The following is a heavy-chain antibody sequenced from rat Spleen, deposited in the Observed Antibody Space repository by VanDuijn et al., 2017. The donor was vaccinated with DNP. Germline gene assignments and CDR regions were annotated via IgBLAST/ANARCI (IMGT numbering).Heavy chain of an antibody. CDR1: GFTFSDCN. CDR2: ISTSGRKA. D-gene: IGHD1-12*03. CDR3: ASVYDDYPPYAMDV. V-gene: IGHV5S23*01. J-gene: IGHJ4*01. Sequence: EVQLVESGGGLVRPGRSLKLSCATSGFTFSDCNMAWVRQAPKKGLEWVTTISTSGRKAYYPDSVKGRFTISRDNAKSSLYLQMNSLTSEDTATYYCASVYDDYPPYAMDVWGPGTSVTVSS.